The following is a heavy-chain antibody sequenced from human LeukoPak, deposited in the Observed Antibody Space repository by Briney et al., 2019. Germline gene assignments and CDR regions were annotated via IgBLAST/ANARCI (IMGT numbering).Heavy chain of an antibody. J-gene: IGHJ6*02. CDR3: ASSPGGVLRFLEWSTPTLDV. Sequence: ASVKVSCKASGNTFTSYYMHWVRQAPGQGLERMGIINPSGGSTSYAQKFQGRVTMTRDTSTSTVYMELSSLRSEDTAVYYCASSPGGVLRFLEWSTPTLDVWGQGTTVTVSS. D-gene: IGHD3-3*01. CDR2: INPSGGST. CDR1: GNTFTSYY. V-gene: IGHV1-46*01.